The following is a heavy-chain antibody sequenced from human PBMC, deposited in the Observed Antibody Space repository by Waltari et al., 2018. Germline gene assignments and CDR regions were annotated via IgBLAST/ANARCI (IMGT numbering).Heavy chain of an antibody. J-gene: IGHJ6*03. CDR3: ARNRGFGEFLNYYMDV. D-gene: IGHD3-10*01. V-gene: IGHV1-2*06. CDR1: GYTFTGYD. CDR2: INPNSGGT. Sequence: VQLVQSGAEVKKPGASVKVSCKASGYTFTGYDMHWVRQAPGQGLEWMGRINPNSGGTNYAQKFQGRVTMTRDTSISTAYMELSRLRSDDTAVYYCARNRGFGEFLNYYMDVWGKGTTVTVSS.